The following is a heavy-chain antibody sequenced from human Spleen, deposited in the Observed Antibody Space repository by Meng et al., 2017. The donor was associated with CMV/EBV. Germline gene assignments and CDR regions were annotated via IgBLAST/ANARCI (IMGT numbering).Heavy chain of an antibody. CDR3: ARDFSAGWFDP. Sequence: ASVKVSCKSSGYTFTVYYMHWVRQAPGRGLEWVGWIDPNSGDTNFAKKFHGRVTMTRDTSISTAYMELSRLRSDDTAVYYCARDFSAGWFDPWGQGTLVTVSS. CDR1: GYTFTVYY. CDR2: IDPNSGDT. D-gene: IGHD3-10*01. J-gene: IGHJ5*02. V-gene: IGHV1-2*02.